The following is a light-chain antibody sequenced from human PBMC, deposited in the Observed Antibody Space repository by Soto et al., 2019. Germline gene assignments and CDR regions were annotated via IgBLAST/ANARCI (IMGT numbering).Light chain of an antibody. J-gene: IGLJ1*01. Sequence: QSALTQPRSVSGSPGQSVTISCTGTSSDVGGYNYVSWYQQHPDKAPKLMIYEVTKRPSGVPDRFSGSKSGNTASLSVSGLQAEDEADYYCSSFAGNNNPYVFGTGTKVTVL. V-gene: IGLV2-8*01. CDR1: SSDVGGYNY. CDR2: EVT. CDR3: SSFAGNNNPYV.